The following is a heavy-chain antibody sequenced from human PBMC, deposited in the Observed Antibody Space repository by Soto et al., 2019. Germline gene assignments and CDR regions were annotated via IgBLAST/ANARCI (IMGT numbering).Heavy chain of an antibody. CDR1: GFTFSSYA. CDR2: ISGSGGST. V-gene: IGHV3-23*01. CDR3: AKEEGGITMVRALKDGGEGPFDY. Sequence: GGSLRLSCAASGFTFSSYAMSWVRQAPGKGLEWVSAISGSGGSTYYADSVKGRFTISRDNSKNTLYLQMNSLRAEDTAVYYCAKEEGGITMVRALKDGGEGPFDYWGQGTLVTVSS. J-gene: IGHJ4*02. D-gene: IGHD3-10*01.